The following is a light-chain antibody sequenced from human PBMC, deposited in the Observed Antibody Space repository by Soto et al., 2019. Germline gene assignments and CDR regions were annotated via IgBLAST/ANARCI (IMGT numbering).Light chain of an antibody. CDR2: GAS. Sequence: IVLARSPATLSLCPGERATLSCRACQSVSSYSAWYQQTPGQAPRLLIYGASSSATGIPDRCSGSGSGKDITLTSSILEHEDAAVYYCQQYGSSPRTFGQGTKV. V-gene: IGKV3-20*01. CDR3: QQYGSSPRT. CDR1: QSVSSY. J-gene: IGKJ1*01.